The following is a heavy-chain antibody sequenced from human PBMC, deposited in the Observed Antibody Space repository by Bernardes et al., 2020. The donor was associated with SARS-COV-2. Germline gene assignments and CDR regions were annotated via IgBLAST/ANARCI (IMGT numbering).Heavy chain of an antibody. CDR1: GYTFSGYY. CDR3: ALPPTNYDRYGMDV. Sequence: ASVKVSCKASGYTFSGYYIDWVRQAPGQGLEWMGWINPSSGGTNYAQKFQGRVTMTRDTSISTAYMELSRLRSDDTAVYYCALPPTNYDRYGMDVWGQGTTVTVSS. CDR2: INPSSGGT. V-gene: IGHV1-2*02. J-gene: IGHJ6*02. D-gene: IGHD3-22*01.